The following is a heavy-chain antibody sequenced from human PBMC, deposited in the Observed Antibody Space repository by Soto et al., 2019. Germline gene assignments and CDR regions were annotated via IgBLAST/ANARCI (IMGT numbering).Heavy chain of an antibody. CDR3: AREEYGSYYYGVDV. D-gene: IGHD3-10*01. CDR2: INPNSGGT. Sequence: ASVKVSCKASGYTFTGYYMHWVRQAPGQGLEWMGWINPNSGGTNYAQKFQGWVTMTRDTSISTAYMELSRLRSDDTAVYYCAREEYGSYYYGVDVWGQGTTVTVSS. J-gene: IGHJ6*02. V-gene: IGHV1-2*04. CDR1: GYTFTGYY.